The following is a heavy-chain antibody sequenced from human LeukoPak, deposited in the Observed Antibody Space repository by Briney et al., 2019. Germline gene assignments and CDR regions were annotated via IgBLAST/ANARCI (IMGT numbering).Heavy chain of an antibody. Sequence: KTSETLPLTCAVYGGSFSGYYWSWIRQPPGKGLEWIGEINHSGSTNYNPSLKSRVTISVDTSKNQFSLKLSSVTAADTAVYYCARGWGPYYFDYWGQGTLVTVSS. V-gene: IGHV4-34*01. J-gene: IGHJ4*02. CDR2: INHSGST. D-gene: IGHD7-27*01. CDR3: ARGWGPYYFDY. CDR1: GGSFSGYY.